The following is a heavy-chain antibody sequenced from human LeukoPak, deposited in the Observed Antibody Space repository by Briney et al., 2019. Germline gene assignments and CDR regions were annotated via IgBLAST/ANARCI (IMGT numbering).Heavy chain of an antibody. CDR3: ARDEYYDSSGYYYNWFDP. V-gene: IGHV3-66*01. D-gene: IGHD3-22*01. J-gene: IGHJ5*02. CDR2: IYSGGST. Sequence: GGSLRLSCAASGFTVSSNYMSWVRQAPGKGLEWVSVIYSGGSTYYADSVKGRFTISRDNSKNTLYLQMNSLRAEDTAVYYCARDEYYDSSGYYYNWFDPWGQGTLVTVSS. CDR1: GFTVSSNY.